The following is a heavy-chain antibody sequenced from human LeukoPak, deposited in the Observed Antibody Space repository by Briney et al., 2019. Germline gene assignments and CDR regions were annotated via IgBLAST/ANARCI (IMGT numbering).Heavy chain of an antibody. CDR1: GGTFSSYA. D-gene: IGHD3-10*01. V-gene: IGHV1-69*06. Sequence: SVKVSCKASGGTFSSYAISWVRQAPGQGLEWMGGIIPIFGTANYAQKFQGRVTITADKSTSTAYMELSSMRSEDTAVYYCASQITMVRGVIVPYYYYGMDVWGKGTTVTVSS. CDR2: IIPIFGTA. J-gene: IGHJ6*04. CDR3: ASQITMVRGVIVPYYYYGMDV.